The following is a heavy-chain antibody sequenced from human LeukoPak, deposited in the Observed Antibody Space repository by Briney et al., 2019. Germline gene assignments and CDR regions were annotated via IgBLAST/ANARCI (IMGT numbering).Heavy chain of an antibody. D-gene: IGHD4-11*01. J-gene: IGHJ6*03. CDR3: ARASVTSYYYYYMDV. CDR2: INWNGGST. CDR1: GFTFDDYG. V-gene: IGHV3-20*01. Sequence: PGGSLRLSCAASGFTFDDYGMSWVRQAPGKGLEWVSGINWNGGSTGYADSVKGRFTISRDNAKNSLYLQMNSLRAEDTALYHCARASVTSYYYYYMDVWGKGTTVTVSS.